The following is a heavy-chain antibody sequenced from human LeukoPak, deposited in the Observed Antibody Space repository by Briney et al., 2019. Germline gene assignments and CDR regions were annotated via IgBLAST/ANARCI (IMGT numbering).Heavy chain of an antibody. J-gene: IGHJ5*02. CDR1: GGTFSSYA. D-gene: IGHD4-17*01. V-gene: IGHV1-8*02. Sequence: ASVKVSCKASGGTFSSYAISWVRQATGQGLEWMGWMIPNSGNTGYAQKFQGRVTMTRNTSIRTAYMELSSLRSEDTAVYYCARVGDYGGFDPWGQGTLVTVSS. CDR2: MIPNSGNT. CDR3: ARVGDYGGFDP.